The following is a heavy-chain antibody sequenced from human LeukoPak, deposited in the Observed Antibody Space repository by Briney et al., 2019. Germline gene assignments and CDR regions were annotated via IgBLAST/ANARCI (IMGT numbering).Heavy chain of an antibody. CDR3: ARSGLIVVVPAAANWFDP. J-gene: IGHJ5*02. CDR2: ISAYNGNT. Sequence: GASVKVSCKASGYTFTSYGISWVRQAPGQGLEWMGWISAYNGNTNYAQKLQGRVTMTTDTSTSTAYMELRSLRSDDTAVYYCARSGLIVVVPAAANWFDPWGQGILVTVSS. V-gene: IGHV1-18*01. D-gene: IGHD2-2*01. CDR1: GYTFTSYG.